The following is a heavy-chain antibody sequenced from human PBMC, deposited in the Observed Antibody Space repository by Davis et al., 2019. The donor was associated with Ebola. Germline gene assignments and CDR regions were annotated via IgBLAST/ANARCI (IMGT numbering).Heavy chain of an antibody. CDR1: GGTFSSYA. D-gene: IGHD5-18*01. Sequence: AASVKVSCKASGGTFSSYAISWVRQAPGQELEWMGRIIPILGIANYAQKFQGRVTITADKSTSTAYMELSSLRSEDTAVYYCARNGYIYGDFDYWGQGTLVTVSS. J-gene: IGHJ4*02. CDR2: IIPILGIA. CDR3: ARNGYIYGDFDY. V-gene: IGHV1-69*04.